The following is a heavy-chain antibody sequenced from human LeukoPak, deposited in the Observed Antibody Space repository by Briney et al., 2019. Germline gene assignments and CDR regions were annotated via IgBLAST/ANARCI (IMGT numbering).Heavy chain of an antibody. CDR3: ARDSGYYDILTGYQEGLDY. D-gene: IGHD3-9*01. CDR1: GYTFTSYG. V-gene: IGHV1-18*01. J-gene: IGHJ4*02. Sequence: ASVKVSCKASGYTFTSYGISWVRQAPGQGLEWMGWISAYNGNTNYAQKLQGRVTMTTDTSTSTAYMELRSLRSDDTAVYYCARDSGYYDILTGYQEGLDYWGQGTLATVSS. CDR2: ISAYNGNT.